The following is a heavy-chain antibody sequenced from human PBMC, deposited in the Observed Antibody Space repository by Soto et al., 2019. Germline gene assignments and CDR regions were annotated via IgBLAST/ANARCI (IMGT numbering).Heavy chain of an antibody. J-gene: IGHJ6*02. CDR2: ITYSGPI. V-gene: IGHV4-30-4*01. D-gene: IGHD7-27*01. CDR1: GGSIRSGAYS. Sequence: PSETLPLTCTVSGGSIRSGAYSWSWIRKPPGKDLESICYITYSGPIHVNPCLKNRLTISLTASMHKFSLSLNSVTPAEMAVYYCPRVPPNSPDYYYFCMDVWGQGTTVTVSS. CDR3: PRVPPNSPDYYYFCMDV.